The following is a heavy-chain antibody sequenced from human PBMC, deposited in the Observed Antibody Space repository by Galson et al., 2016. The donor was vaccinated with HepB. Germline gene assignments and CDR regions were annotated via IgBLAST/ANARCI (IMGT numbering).Heavy chain of an antibody. CDR3: ARAYGDYGFDY. D-gene: IGHD4-17*01. Sequence: SLRLSCAASGFTLSAYDMHWVRQAAGKGLEWVSGNDIAGDTYYPDSVEGRFTISRESGKNSLYLQMNTLRAGDTAVYYCARAYGDYGFDYWGQGTLVTVSS. CDR1: GFTLSAYD. V-gene: IGHV3-13*01. J-gene: IGHJ4*02. CDR2: NDIAGDT.